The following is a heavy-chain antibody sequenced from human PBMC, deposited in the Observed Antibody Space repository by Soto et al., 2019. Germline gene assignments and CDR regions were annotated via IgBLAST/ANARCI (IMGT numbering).Heavy chain of an antibody. CDR2: ITSGGGGGT. CDR3: GKGTWGAFDI. D-gene: IGHD7-27*01. Sequence: EVQLLESGGGLVQPGGSLRLSCVASGFTFSSNAMSWVRQAPGKGLEWVSHITSGGGGGTYYADSVKGRFTISRDNAKNTLDMQMNSLRVEDTAVYYCGKGTWGAFDIWGHGTLVTVSS. CDR1: GFTFSSNA. V-gene: IGHV3-23*01. J-gene: IGHJ3*02.